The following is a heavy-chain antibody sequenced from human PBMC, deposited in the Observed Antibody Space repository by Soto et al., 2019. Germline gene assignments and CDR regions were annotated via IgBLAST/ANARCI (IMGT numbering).Heavy chain of an antibody. CDR3: ARGRDWLLYYYYYYMDV. Sequence: ASVKVSCKASGYTFTSYDINWVRQATGQGLEWMGWMNPNSGNTGYAQKFQGRVTMTRNTSISTAYMELSSLRSEDTAVYYCARGRDWLLYYYYYYMDVWGKGTTVTVSS. V-gene: IGHV1-8*01. D-gene: IGHD3-9*01. CDR1: GYTFTSYD. CDR2: MNPNSGNT. J-gene: IGHJ6*03.